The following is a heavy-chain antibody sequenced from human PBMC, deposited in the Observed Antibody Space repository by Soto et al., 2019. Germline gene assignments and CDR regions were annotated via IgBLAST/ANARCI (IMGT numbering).Heavy chain of an antibody. CDR2: IYVSGST. CDR3: ARGFGSSWYYFDS. Sequence: WTWIRQPAEKGLEWIGRIYVSGSTTYSPSLKSRVTMSLDTSKNQFSLKLTSVTAADTAVYYCARGFGSSWYYFDSWGQGILVTVSS. D-gene: IGHD6-13*01. J-gene: IGHJ4*02. V-gene: IGHV4-59*10.